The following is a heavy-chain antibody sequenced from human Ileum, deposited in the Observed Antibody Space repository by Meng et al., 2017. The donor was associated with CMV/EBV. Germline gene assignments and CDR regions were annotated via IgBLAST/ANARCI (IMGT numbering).Heavy chain of an antibody. CDR1: GGSFSGYD. D-gene: IGHD3-9*01. CDR2: INQSGST. Sequence: QVQLQQWGAGLLKPSETLSLTCAVYGGSFSGYDWSWIRQPPGKGLEWIGEINQSGSTNYNPSLKSRVAISGEMSKNQFSLKLSSVTAADTAVYYCARGQYYDVLTGRYNNWFDPWGQGTLVTVSS. V-gene: IGHV4-34*02. CDR3: ARGQYYDVLTGRYNNWFDP. J-gene: IGHJ5*02.